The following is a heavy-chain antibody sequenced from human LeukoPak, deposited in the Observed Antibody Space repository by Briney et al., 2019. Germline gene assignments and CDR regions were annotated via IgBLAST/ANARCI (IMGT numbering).Heavy chain of an antibody. CDR3: AKILGSGVWYGFDI. CDR1: GGSVNSYY. Sequence: SETLSLTCSVSGGSVNSYYWSWIRQPPGKGLEWIGYIYTTGRTNYNPSLKSRVTISVDTSKNQFSLKLSSVTAADTAVYYCAKILGSGVWYGFDIWGQGAMVTVSS. J-gene: IGHJ3*02. CDR2: IYTTGRT. D-gene: IGHD7-27*01. V-gene: IGHV4-4*09.